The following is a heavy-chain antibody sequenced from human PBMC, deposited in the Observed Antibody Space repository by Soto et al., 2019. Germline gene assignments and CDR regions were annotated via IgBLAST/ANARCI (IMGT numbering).Heavy chain of an antibody. D-gene: IGHD3-10*01. V-gene: IGHV3-23*01. CDR1: GFTFSSYA. CDR2: ISGSGGST. J-gene: IGHJ4*02. Sequence: GGSLRLSCAASGFTFSSYAMSWVRQAPGKGLEWVSAISGSGGSTYYADSVKGRFTISRDNSKNTLYLQMNSLRAEDTAVYYCAKDLEWYYYGSGSYYNKDYWGQGTLVTVSS. CDR3: AKDLEWYYYGSGSYYNKDY.